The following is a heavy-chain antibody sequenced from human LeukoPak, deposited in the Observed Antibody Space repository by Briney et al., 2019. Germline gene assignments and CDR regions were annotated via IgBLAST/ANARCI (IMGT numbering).Heavy chain of an antibody. CDR2: IRYDGSNK. J-gene: IGHJ4*02. CDR1: GFTFSSYG. V-gene: IGHV3-30*02. D-gene: IGHD6-6*01. Sequence: GGSLRLSCAASGFTFSSYGMHWVRQAPGKGLEWVAFIRYDGSNKYYADSVKGRFTISRDNSKNTLYLQMNSLRAEDTAVYYCAKDPASIAARPGFDYWGQGTLVTVSS. CDR3: AKDPASIAARPGFDY.